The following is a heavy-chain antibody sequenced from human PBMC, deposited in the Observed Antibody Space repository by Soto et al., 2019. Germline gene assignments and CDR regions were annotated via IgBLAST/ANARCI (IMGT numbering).Heavy chain of an antibody. J-gene: IGHJ4*02. V-gene: IGHV3-9*01. CDR1: GFTFDDYA. D-gene: IGHD3-10*01. CDR3: AKSHRFGELLGSVIDY. CDR2: ISWNSGSI. Sequence: GGSLRLSCAASGFTFDDYAMDWVRQAPGKGLEWVSGISWNSGSIGYADSVKGRFTISRDNAKNSLYLQMNSLRTEDTALYYCAKSHRFGELLGSVIDYWGQGTMVTVSS.